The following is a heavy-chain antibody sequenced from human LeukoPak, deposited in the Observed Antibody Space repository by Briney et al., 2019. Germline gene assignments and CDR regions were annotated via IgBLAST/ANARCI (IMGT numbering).Heavy chain of an antibody. CDR1: GYTFTGYY. D-gene: IGHD3-22*01. J-gene: IGHJ3*02. Sequence: ASVKVSCKASGYTFTGYYMHWVRQAPGQGLEWMGWINPNSGGTNYAQKFQGRVTMTRDTSISTAYMELSRLRSDGTAVYYCASLTTYYYDSSGYYYSGNAFDIWGQGTMVTVSS. CDR2: INPNSGGT. V-gene: IGHV1-2*02. CDR3: ASLTTYYYDSSGYYYSGNAFDI.